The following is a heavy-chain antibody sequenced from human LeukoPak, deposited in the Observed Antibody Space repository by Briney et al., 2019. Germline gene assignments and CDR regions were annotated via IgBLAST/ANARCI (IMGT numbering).Heavy chain of an antibody. CDR1: GDTFWTSSYS. CDR2: IEYSANT. CDR3: ARACGIVVVKDAFDI. Sequence: SETLSLTCIVSGDTFWTSSYSWGWIRQPPGKGLAWIGSIEYSANTYYSPSLRGRVTISVDTSKNQFSLKLSSVTAADTAVYYCARACGIVVVKDAFDIWGQGTMVTVSS. J-gene: IGHJ3*02. D-gene: IGHD3-22*01. V-gene: IGHV4-39*01.